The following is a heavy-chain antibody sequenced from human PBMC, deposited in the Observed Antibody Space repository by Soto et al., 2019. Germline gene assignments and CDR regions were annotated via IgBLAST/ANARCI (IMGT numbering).Heavy chain of an antibody. V-gene: IGHV1-69*01. CDR3: ATRPMEGEWFDP. CDR1: GGTFSSYA. D-gene: IGHD3-16*01. J-gene: IGHJ5*02. CDR2: IIPICGTA. Sequence: QVQLVQSGAEVKKPGSSVTVSCKASGGTFSSYAISWVRQAPGQGLEWMGGIIPICGTATYAQKFQGRVTITADESTSTAYMELSSLRSDDTAVYYCATRPMEGEWFDPWGQGTLVTVSS.